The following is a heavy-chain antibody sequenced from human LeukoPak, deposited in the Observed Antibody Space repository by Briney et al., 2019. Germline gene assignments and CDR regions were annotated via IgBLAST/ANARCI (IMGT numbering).Heavy chain of an antibody. CDR3: ARDPEMATITDNWFDP. J-gene: IGHJ5*02. CDR1: GGTFSSYA. CDR2: IIPIFGTA. V-gene: IGHV1-69*13. D-gene: IGHD5-24*01. Sequence: SVKVSCKASGGTFSSYAISWVRQAPGQGLEWMGGIIPIFGTANYAQKFQGRVTITADESTSTAYMEPSSLRSEDTAVYYCARDPEMATITDNWFDPWGQGTLVTVSS.